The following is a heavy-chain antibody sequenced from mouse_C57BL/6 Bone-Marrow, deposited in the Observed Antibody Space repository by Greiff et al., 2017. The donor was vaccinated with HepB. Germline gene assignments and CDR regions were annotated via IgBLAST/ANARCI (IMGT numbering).Heavy chain of an antibody. CDR1: GFTFSSYA. J-gene: IGHJ4*01. Sequence: EVKLVESGGGLVKPGGSLKLSCAASGFTFSSYAMSWVRQTPEKRLEWVATISDGGSYTYYPDNVKGRFTISRDNAKNNLYLQMSQLKSEDTAMYYCARDRIYSYGSSSYYYAMDYWGQGTSVTVSS. V-gene: IGHV5-4*01. D-gene: IGHD1-1*01. CDR3: ARDRIYSYGSSSYYYAMDY. CDR2: ISDGGSYT.